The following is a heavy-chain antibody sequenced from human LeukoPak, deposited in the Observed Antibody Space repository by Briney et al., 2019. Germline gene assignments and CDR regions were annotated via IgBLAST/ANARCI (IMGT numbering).Heavy chain of an antibody. V-gene: IGHV7-4-1*02. CDR1: GYIFTNYG. J-gene: IGHJ4*02. CDR3: ARDLGVIRGGYLPAAHDY. D-gene: IGHD3-22*01. CDR2: INTNTGNP. Sequence: GASVKVSCKASGYIFTNYGISWVRQAPGQGLEWMGWINTNTGNPTYAQGFTGRFVFSLDTSVSTAYLQISSLKAEDTAVYYCARDLGVIRGGYLPAAHDYWGQGTLVTVSS.